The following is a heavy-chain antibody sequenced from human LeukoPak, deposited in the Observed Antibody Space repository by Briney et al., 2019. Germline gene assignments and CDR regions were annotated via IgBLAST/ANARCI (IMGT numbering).Heavy chain of an antibody. CDR3: ASQSRYDILTGYEGWFDP. CDR2: ISSSGSTI. D-gene: IGHD3-9*01. J-gene: IGHJ5*02. V-gene: IGHV3-11*01. CDR1: GFTFSDYY. Sequence: GGSLRLSCAASGFTFSDYYMSWIRQAPGKGLEWVSYISSSGSTIYYADSVKGRFTISRDNAKNSLYLQMNSLRAEDTAVYYCASQSRYDILTGYEGWFDPWGQGTLVTVSS.